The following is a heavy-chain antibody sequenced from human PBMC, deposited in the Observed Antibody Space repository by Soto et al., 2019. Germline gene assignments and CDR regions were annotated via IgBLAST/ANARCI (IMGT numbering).Heavy chain of an antibody. D-gene: IGHD3-3*01. CDR1: GFTFSGSA. CDR2: IRSKANSYAT. J-gene: IGHJ6*02. CDR3: TAYYAFWSGPGRYYYGMDV. V-gene: IGHV3-73*01. Sequence: GGSLRLSCAASGFTFSGSAMHWVRQASGKGLEWVGRIRSKANSYATAYAASVKGRFTISRDDSKNTAYLQMNSLKTEDTAVYYCTAYYAFWSGPGRYYYGMDVWGQGTTVTVSS.